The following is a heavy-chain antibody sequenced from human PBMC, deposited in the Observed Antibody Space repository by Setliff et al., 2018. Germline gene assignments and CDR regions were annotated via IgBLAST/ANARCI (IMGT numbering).Heavy chain of an antibody. V-gene: IGHV4-34*01. CDR3: ARAYCSGGSCYSVMIDYNNWFDP. J-gene: IGHJ5*02. Sequence: PSETLSLTCTAYGGTFSDYYWTWIRQPPGKGLEWIGEITHSGTTNYNPSLKSRVTISVDTSKNQFSLTMSSVTAADTAVYYCARAYCSGGSCYSVMIDYNNWFDPWGQGTLVTVSS. CDR2: ITHSGTT. D-gene: IGHD2-15*01. CDR1: GGTFSDYY.